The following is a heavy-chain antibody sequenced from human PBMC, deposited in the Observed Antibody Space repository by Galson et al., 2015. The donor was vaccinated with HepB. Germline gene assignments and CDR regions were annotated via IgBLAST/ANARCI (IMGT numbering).Heavy chain of an antibody. CDR2: IIPIFGTA. J-gene: IGHJ5*02. V-gene: IGHV1-69*13. Sequence: SVKVSCKASGYTFTSYGISWVRQAPGQGLEWMGGIIPIFGTANYAQKFQGRVTITADESTCTAYMELSSLTSEDTAVYYCARDIGPMNGDSYNWFDPWGQGTLVTVSS. CDR3: ARDIGPMNGDSYNWFDP. CDR1: GYTFTSYG. D-gene: IGHD4-17*01.